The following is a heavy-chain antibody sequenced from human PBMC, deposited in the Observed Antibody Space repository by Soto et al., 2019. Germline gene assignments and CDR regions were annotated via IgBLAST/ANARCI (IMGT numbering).Heavy chain of an antibody. J-gene: IGHJ3*01. CDR3: ARVGGMVAAAVSPLDAFDV. CDR2: IYYSGST. CDR1: GGSIRSDEYY. Sequence: QVQLHESGPGLVKPSQTLSLTCTVSGGSIRSDEYYWTWIRQPPGKGLEWIGYIYYSGSTYYNPSLKSRITTSVDTSKNEFSVKLSSVTAADTAMYYCARVGGMVAAAVSPLDAFDVWGQGTTVTVSS. D-gene: IGHD6-13*01. V-gene: IGHV4-30-4*01.